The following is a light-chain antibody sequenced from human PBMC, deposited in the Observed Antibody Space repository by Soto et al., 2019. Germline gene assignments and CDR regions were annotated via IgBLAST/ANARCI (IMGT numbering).Light chain of an antibody. CDR2: GAS. CDR3: QHGNTFHFT. CDR1: QEISSW. J-gene: IGKJ5*01. Sequence: DIQLTQSPSSVSASVGDRVIITCRASQEISSWLAWYQQKPGTAPKVLIYGASRLQSGVPSRFSGSGSGTDSTLTISSLQPGDFATYYCQHGNTFHFTFGQGTRLEIK. V-gene: IGKV1-12*01.